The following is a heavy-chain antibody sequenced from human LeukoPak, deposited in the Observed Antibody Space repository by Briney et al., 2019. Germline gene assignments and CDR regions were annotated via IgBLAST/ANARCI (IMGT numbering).Heavy chain of an antibody. D-gene: IGHD3-22*01. V-gene: IGHV3-53*01. Sequence: PGGSLRLSCAASGSTVSSNHMSWVRQAPGKGLEWVSVIYSGGSTYYADSVKGRFTISRDNSRNTLYFQMNSLRAEDTAVYFCARSYYYDTSGHYDYWGQGTLVTVSS. CDR1: GSTVSSNH. CDR3: ARSYYYDTSGHYDY. CDR2: IYSGGST. J-gene: IGHJ4*02.